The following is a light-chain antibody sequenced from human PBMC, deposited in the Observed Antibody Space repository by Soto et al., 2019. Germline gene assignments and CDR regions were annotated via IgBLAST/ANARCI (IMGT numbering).Light chain of an antibody. CDR1: QSINNW. J-gene: IGKJ1*01. Sequence: DIQMTQSPSTLSASVGDRVTITCRASQSINNWLAWYQQKPGKAPKFLIYDASNLESGVPSRFSGSASGTEFTLTISSLQPDDFATYYCQQSYSTPPWTFGQGTKVDIK. V-gene: IGKV1-5*01. CDR3: QQSYSTPPWT. CDR2: DAS.